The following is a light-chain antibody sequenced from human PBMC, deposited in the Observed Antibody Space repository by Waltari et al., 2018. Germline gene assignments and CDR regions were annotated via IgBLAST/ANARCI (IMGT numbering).Light chain of an antibody. CDR2: DAS. CDR3: QQRSNRPIT. Sequence: EIVLTQSPATLSLSPGERATLSCRASQSVSSYLAWYQQKPGQAPRLLMYDASNRATGIPARFSGSGSGTDFTLTISSLEPEDFAVYYCQQRSNRPITFGPGTKVDIK. J-gene: IGKJ3*01. CDR1: QSVSSY. V-gene: IGKV3-11*01.